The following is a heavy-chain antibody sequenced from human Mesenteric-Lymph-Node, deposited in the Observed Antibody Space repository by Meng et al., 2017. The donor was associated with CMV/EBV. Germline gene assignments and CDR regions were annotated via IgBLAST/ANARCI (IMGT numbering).Heavy chain of an antibody. CDR2: IKSDGSII. V-gene: IGHV3-74*01. D-gene: IGHD4-17*01. CDR3: ARVRFDYGDYGPYY. CDR1: GITFSGYW. J-gene: IGHJ4*02. Sequence: GESLKISCAASGITFSGYWMHWVRQAPGKGLVWVSRIKSDGSIIGYADSVRGRFTLSRDNAKNTLYLQMNSLRGDDTAVYYCARVRFDYGDYGPYYWGQGTLVTVSS.